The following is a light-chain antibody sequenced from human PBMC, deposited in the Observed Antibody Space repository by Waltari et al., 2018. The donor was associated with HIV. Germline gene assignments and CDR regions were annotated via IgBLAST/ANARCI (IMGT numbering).Light chain of an antibody. CDR1: SRAVGYYHR. CDR2: EVS. V-gene: IGLV2-18*02. Sequence: QSALTQPPSVSGSPGQSVTISCPVTSRAVGYYHRFSWYQQPPGTAPKLMIFEVSNRPSGVPDRFSGSKSDNTASLTISGLQAEDEADYYCSSYTSSNTWVFGGGTKLTVL. CDR3: SSYTSSNTWV. J-gene: IGLJ3*02.